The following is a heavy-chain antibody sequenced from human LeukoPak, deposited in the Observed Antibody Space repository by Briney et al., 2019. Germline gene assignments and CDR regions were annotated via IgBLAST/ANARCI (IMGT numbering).Heavy chain of an antibody. J-gene: IGHJ6*04. CDR3: TRTQPPDV. Sequence: GGSLRLSCAASGFTFSSYSMNWVRQAPGKGLEWVSFIGSGSTYINYADSVKGRFTTSRDNAKNSLYLQLNSLTAEDTAVYYCTRTQPPDVWSKGTTVIVSS. CDR1: GFTFSSYS. CDR2: IGSGSTYI. V-gene: IGHV3-21*01.